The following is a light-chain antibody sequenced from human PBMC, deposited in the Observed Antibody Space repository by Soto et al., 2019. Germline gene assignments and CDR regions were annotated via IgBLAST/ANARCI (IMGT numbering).Light chain of an antibody. J-gene: IGKJ5*01. V-gene: IGKV3-20*01. CDR2: GAF. CDR1: QSVSRSY. CDR3: QQYYRQAT. Sequence: EVVLTQSPGTMSFSPGERATLSCRASQSVSRSYLAWYQQKPGQAPRLLIYGAFTRATGIPARFSVTGSGTEFTLTISSMKSEDFATDDCQQYYRQATFGQGTRLEIK.